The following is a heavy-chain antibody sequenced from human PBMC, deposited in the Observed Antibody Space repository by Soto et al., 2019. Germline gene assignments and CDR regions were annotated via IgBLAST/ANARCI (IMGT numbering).Heavy chain of an antibody. J-gene: IGHJ5*02. CDR3: ARDLGRDNWFDP. CDR1: GGTFSSYT. V-gene: IGHV1-69*04. CDR2: IIPILGIA. Sequence: ASVKVSCKASGGTFSSYTISWVRQAPGQGLEWMGRIIPILGIANYAQKFQGRVTITADKSTSTAYMELSSLRSEDTAVYYCARDLGRDNWFDPWGQGTLVTVSS.